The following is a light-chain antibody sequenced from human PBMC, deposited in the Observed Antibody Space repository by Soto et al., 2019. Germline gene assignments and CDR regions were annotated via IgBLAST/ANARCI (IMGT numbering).Light chain of an antibody. J-gene: IGKJ1*01. Sequence: EIVLTQSPGTLSLSPGERATLSCRASQSVSSSYLAWYQHKPGQAPRLLIYGASSRATGIPDRFSGSGSGTDFTLTISRLEPEDFAVYYCQQYGSSSWTFGQGTKVDIK. CDR2: GAS. V-gene: IGKV3-20*01. CDR1: QSVSSSY. CDR3: QQYGSSSWT.